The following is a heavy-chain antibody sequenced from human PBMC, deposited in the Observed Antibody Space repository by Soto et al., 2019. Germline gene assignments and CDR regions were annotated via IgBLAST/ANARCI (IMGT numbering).Heavy chain of an antibody. CDR1: GGTLSDHG. D-gene: IGHD3-10*01. CDR3: ARGVYGSGNYYTGPSAFDI. CDR2: TIPVFNTA. V-gene: IGHV1-69*06. Sequence: QVQLEQSGAEVKKPGSSVKVSCKASGGTLSDHGVAWLRQAPGQGLEWMGGTIPVFNTAKYAQKFQCRVTVTAYKFTNIAYRELSSLRSEDTAFYFCARGVYGSGNYYTGPSAFDIWGQGTMVIVSS. J-gene: IGHJ3*02.